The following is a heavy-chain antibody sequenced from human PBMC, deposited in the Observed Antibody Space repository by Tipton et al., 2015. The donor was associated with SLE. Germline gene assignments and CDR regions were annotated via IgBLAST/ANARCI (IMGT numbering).Heavy chain of an antibody. V-gene: IGHV4-61*01. D-gene: IGHD3-10*01. Sequence: TLSLTCTVSGGSVSSGSYYWSWIRQPPGKGLEWIGYIYYSGSTNYNPSLKSRVTISVDTSKNQFSLKLSSVTAADTAVYYCARDDGYYGSGASYGMDVWGQGTTVTVSS. J-gene: IGHJ6*02. CDR2: IYYSGST. CDR3: ARDDGYYGSGASYGMDV. CDR1: GGSVSSGSYY.